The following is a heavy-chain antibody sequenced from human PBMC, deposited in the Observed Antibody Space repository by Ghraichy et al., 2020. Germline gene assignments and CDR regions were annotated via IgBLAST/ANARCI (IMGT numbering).Heavy chain of an antibody. Sequence: ASVKVSCKASGYTFTSYGISWVRQAPGQGLEWMGWISAYNGNTNYAQKLQGRVTMTTDTSTSTAYMELRSLRSDDTAVYYCARGVAVAERPDTYYLRWGQGTLVTVSS. D-gene: IGHD6-19*01. J-gene: IGHJ4*02. V-gene: IGHV1-18*04. CDR1: GYTFTSYG. CDR2: ISAYNGNT. CDR3: ARGVAVAERPDTYYLR.